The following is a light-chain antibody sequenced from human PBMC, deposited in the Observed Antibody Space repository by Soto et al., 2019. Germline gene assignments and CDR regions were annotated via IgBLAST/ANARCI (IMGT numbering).Light chain of an antibody. Sequence: DFVMTQSPDSLAVSLGERATINGKSSQSVLSSSNNKNFLAWFQQRPGQPPKLLIYWASTRESGVPDRFSGSGSGTDFTLTISSLEAEDVAVYYCQQYYAAPLTFGGGTKVEIK. CDR3: QQYYAAPLT. J-gene: IGKJ4*01. CDR2: WAS. CDR1: QSVLSSSNNKNF. V-gene: IGKV4-1*01.